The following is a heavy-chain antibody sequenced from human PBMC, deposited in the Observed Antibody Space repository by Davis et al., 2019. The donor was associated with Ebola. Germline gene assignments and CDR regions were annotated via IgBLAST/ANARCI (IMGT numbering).Heavy chain of an antibody. CDR3: ARRYDISGYYGWYFDL. CDR2: INPNSGNT. J-gene: IGHJ2*01. V-gene: IGHV1-8*02. D-gene: IGHD3-22*01. Sequence: ASVKVSCKASGYTFTGYYMHWVRQAPGQGLEWMGWINPNSGNTGYAQKFQGRVTMTKNTSISTAYMEVSSLTSEDTAIYYCARRYDISGYYGWYFDLWGRGTLVTVSS. CDR1: GYTFTGYY.